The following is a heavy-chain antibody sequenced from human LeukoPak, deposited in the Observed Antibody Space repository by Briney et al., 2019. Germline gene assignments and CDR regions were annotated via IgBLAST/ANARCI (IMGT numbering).Heavy chain of an antibody. J-gene: IGHJ4*02. Sequence: SETLSLTCTVSGGSISSYYWNWIRQPPGKGLEWIGYSHYSGSTNYNPSPKSRVTMSVDTSKNQFSLKLSSVTAADTAVYYCAREGYDSSGYYYKAFDYWGQGTLVTVSS. D-gene: IGHD3-22*01. V-gene: IGHV4-59*12. CDR1: GGSISSYY. CDR2: SHYSGST. CDR3: AREGYDSSGYYYKAFDY.